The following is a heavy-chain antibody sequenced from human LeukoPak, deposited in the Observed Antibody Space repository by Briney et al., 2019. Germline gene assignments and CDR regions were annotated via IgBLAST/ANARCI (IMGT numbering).Heavy chain of an antibody. Sequence: GTSLRLSCAASGSPFSSYGMHWVRQAPGKGLEWVARLVYDARSDYANSVKGRFSISRDDSKNTLFLDVSNLRVEDTALYYCARDLSAAFDFWGQGVLVTVSS. CDR2: LVYDARS. CDR3: ARDLSAAFDF. CDR1: GSPFSSYG. V-gene: IGHV3-33*01. J-gene: IGHJ4*02. D-gene: IGHD6-19*01.